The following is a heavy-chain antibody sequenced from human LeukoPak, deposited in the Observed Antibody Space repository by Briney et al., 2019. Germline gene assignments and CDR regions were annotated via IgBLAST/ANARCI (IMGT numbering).Heavy chain of an antibody. CDR3: ARGLGYYDSSVGY. V-gene: IGHV4-59*01. J-gene: IGHJ4*02. Sequence: SETLSLTCTVSGGSIISYYWSWIRQPPGKGLEWIGYIYYSGSTNYNPFLKSRVTISVDTSKNQFSLKLSSVTAADTAVYHCARGLGYYDSSVGYWGQGTLVTVSA. CDR1: GGSIISYY. D-gene: IGHD3-22*01. CDR2: IYYSGST.